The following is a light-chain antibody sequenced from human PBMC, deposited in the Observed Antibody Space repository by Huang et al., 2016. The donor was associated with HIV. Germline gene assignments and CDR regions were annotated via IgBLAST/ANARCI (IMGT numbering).Light chain of an antibody. CDR3: QQYVTSPWT. CDR2: DVS. V-gene: IGKV3D-20*01. CDR1: HSIDSEY. Sequence: IVLTQSPATLSLSPGERATLSCGASHSIDSEYVAWYQQKPGLAPRLLIYDVSIRAAGVPDRFSGSGSGTDFTLTIFRLQSVDGESEDFAVYYCQQYVTSPWTFGQGTKVEIK. J-gene: IGKJ1*01.